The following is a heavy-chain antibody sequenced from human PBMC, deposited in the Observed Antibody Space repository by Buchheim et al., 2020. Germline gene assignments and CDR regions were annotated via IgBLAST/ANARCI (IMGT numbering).Heavy chain of an antibody. CDR3: ARGPAIKSNGWYERFGP. CDR1: GYTFTDYY. V-gene: IGHV1-2*04. D-gene: IGHD6-19*01. CDR2: INPNSGGT. J-gene: IGHJ5*02. Sequence: QVQLVQSGAEVKKPGASVKVSCKASGYTFTDYYMLWVRQAPGQGLEWMGWINPNSGGTDYAQKFQGWVTMTRETSISTAYMELSKLRPDDTAVYYCARGPAIKSNGWYERFGPWGQGTL.